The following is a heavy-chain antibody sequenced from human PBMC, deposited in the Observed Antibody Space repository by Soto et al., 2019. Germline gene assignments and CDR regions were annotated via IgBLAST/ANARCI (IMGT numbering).Heavy chain of an antibody. V-gene: IGHV4-34*01. CDR1: GGSFSGYY. Sequence: SETLSLTCAVYGGSFSGYYWSWIRQPPGKGLEWIGEINHSGSTNYNPSLKSRVTISVDTSKNQFSLKLSSVTAADTAVYYCARGLRVRDLPHRGFSIDYYGMDVWGQGTTVTVSS. J-gene: IGHJ6*02. D-gene: IGHD3-10*01. CDR3: ARGLRVRDLPHRGFSIDYYGMDV. CDR2: INHSGST.